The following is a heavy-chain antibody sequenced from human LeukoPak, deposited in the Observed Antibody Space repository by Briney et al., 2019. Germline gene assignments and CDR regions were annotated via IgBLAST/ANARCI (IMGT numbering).Heavy chain of an antibody. CDR2: INPNSGGT. CDR3: ARGGENYYDSSGYYSLFDY. CDR1: GYTFTGYY. J-gene: IGHJ4*02. V-gene: IGHV1-2*06. D-gene: IGHD3-22*01. Sequence: GASVKVSCKASGYTFTGYYMHWVRQAPGQGLEWMGRINPNSGGTNYAQKFQGRVTMTRDTSISTAYVELSRLRSDDTAVYYCARGGENYYDSSGYYSLFDYWGQGTLVTVSS.